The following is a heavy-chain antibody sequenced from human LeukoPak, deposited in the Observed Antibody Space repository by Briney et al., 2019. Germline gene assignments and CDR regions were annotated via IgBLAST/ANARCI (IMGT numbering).Heavy chain of an antibody. V-gene: IGHV4-39*07. D-gene: IGHD3-9*01. CDR2: IYYSGST. CDR1: GGSISSSSYY. CDR3: ARDLRYYDILTGYYPPGVSFDY. J-gene: IGHJ4*02. Sequence: SETLSLTCTVSGGSISSSSYYWGWIRQPPGKGLEWIGSIYYSGSTYYNPSLKSRVTVSVDTSKNQFSLKLSSVTAADTAVYYCARDLRYYDILTGYYPPGVSFDYWGQGTLVTVSS.